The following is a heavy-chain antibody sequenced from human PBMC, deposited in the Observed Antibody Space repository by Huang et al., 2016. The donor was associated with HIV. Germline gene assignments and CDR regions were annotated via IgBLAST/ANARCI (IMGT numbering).Heavy chain of an antibody. Sequence: QVQLVESGGGVVQPGRSLRRSCAASGFPFNNHAMHWVRQAPGKGLDCVAVISNDGSNNYYADSVKGRFTISRDSSKSTLFLHMTSLRTEDTAVYYCVRAKDTWDAYDIWGQGTMVIVSS. V-gene: IGHV3-30-3*01. CDR1: GFPFNNHA. CDR2: ISNDGSNN. CDR3: VRAKDTWDAYDI. J-gene: IGHJ3*02. D-gene: IGHD5-18*01.